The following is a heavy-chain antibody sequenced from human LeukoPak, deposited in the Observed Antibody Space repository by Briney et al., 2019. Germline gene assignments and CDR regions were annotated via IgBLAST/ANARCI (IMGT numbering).Heavy chain of an antibody. CDR1: GFTFSSYW. CDR2: INSDGSST. Sequence: GGSLRLSCEASGFTFSSYWMHWVRQAPGKGLVWVSRINSDGSSTNYADSVKGRFTVSRDNAKNTLYLQMSSLRAEDTAVYYCARGGRDYPPPVDVWGQGTTVTVSS. V-gene: IGHV3-74*01. J-gene: IGHJ6*02. D-gene: IGHD4-11*01. CDR3: ARGGRDYPPPVDV.